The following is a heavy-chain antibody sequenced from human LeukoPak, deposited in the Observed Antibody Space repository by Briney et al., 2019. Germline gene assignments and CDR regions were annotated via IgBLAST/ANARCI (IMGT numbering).Heavy chain of an antibody. Sequence: PSETLSLTCAVYGGSFSGYYWSWIRQPPGKGLEWIGEINHSGSTNYNPSLKSRVTISVDTSKNQFSLKLSSVTAADTAVYYCARGVSGGWFDPWGQGTLVTVSS. CDR2: INHSGST. J-gene: IGHJ5*02. CDR3: ARGVSGGWFDP. D-gene: IGHD1-14*01. V-gene: IGHV4-34*01. CDR1: GGSFSGYY.